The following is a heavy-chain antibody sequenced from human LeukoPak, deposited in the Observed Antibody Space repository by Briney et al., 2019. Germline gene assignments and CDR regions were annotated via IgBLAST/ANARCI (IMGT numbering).Heavy chain of an antibody. Sequence: SETLSLTCTVSGGSISSSSYYWGWIRQPPGKGLEWVGSIYYSGSTYYNPSLKSRVTISVDTSKNQFSLKLSSVTAADTAVYYCARHLYPHFDYWGQGTLVTVSS. V-gene: IGHV4-39*01. CDR3: ARHLYPHFDY. CDR1: GGSISSSSYY. CDR2: IYYSGST. J-gene: IGHJ4*02.